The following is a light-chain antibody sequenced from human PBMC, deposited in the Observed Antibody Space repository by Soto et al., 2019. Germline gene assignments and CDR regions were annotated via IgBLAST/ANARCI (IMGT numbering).Light chain of an antibody. CDR3: HQYNVLPYA. CDR2: GAS. V-gene: IGKV3D-15*01. Sequence: EIVMTQSPATLSVSPGERATLSCRASQSVSSNLAWYQQKPGQAPRLLIYGASTRATGIPARFSGSGSGTEFTLTISSLQSEDFAVYYCHQYNVLPYAFGQGPKLDI. CDR1: QSVSSN. J-gene: IGKJ2*01.